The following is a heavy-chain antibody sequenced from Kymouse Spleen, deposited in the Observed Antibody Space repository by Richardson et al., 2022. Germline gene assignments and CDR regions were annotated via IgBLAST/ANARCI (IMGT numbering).Heavy chain of an antibody. D-gene: IGHD6-6*01. J-gene: IGHJ4*02. CDR1: GGSFSGYY. CDR2: INHSGST. V-gene: IGHV4-34*01. Sequence: QVQLQQWGAGLLKPSETLSLTCAVYGGSFSGYYWSWIRQPPGKGLEWIGEINHSGSTNYNPSLKSRVTISVDTSKNQFSLKLSSVTAADTAVYYCARGGGQLVDFDYWGQGTLVTVSS. CDR3: ARGGGQLVDFDY.